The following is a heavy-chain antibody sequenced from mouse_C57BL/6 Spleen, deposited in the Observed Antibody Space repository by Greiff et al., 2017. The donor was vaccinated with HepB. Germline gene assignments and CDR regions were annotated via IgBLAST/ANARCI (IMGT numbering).Heavy chain of an antibody. CDR2: INYDGSST. D-gene: IGHD1-1*01. CDR3: AREVDSDGSRDFDD. Sequence: EVQLLESEAGLVQPGSSMKLSCTASGFTFTDYYMAWVRQVPEKGLEWVANINYDGSSTYYLDSLKSRFIITRDNAKNIVYLQMSRLKAEDTATYYCAREVDSDGSRDFDDWGQGTTLTVSS. CDR1: GFTFTDYY. J-gene: IGHJ2*01. V-gene: IGHV5-16*01.